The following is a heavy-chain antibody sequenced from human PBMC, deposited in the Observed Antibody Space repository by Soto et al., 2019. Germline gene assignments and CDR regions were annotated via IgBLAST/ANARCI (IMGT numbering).Heavy chain of an antibody. CDR2: VSYDGSNK. J-gene: IGHJ4*02. CDR3: APHLFGGLGGGDY. CDR1: GFTFSSYG. D-gene: IGHD3-10*01. V-gene: IGHV3-30*03. Sequence: QVQLVESGGGVVQPGRSLRLSCAASGFTFSSYGMHWVRQAPGKGLEWVAVVSYDGSNKYYADSVNGRFPIPSDNSKDPRYLQVDRLRAEDTAGYYCAPHLFGGLGGGDYWGQGTLVNGSA.